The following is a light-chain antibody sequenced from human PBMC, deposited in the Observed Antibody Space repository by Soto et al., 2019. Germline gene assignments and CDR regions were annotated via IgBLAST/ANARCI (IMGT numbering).Light chain of an antibody. V-gene: IGKV3-20*01. CDR3: QRSSA. J-gene: IGKJ1*01. CDR1: QSIDSNY. CDR2: DIS. Sequence: EIVLTQSPGTLSLSPGERATLSCRTSQSIDSNYLAWYQQKPGQAPRLLMYDISSRATGIPDRFSGSGSGTDFPLTISRLEPEDFAVYYCQRSSAFGQGTKVEIK.